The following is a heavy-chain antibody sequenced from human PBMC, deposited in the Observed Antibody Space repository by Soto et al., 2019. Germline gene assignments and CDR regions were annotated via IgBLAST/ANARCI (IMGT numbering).Heavy chain of an antibody. CDR2: IYPDDSDT. V-gene: IGHV5-51*01. CDR3: ARLARGRHLPHPSAEYFQH. D-gene: IGHD3-10*01. Sequence: PGESLKISCEGSGYTFTTYWIGWVRQMPGKGLEWMGIIYPDDSDTRYSPSFQGQVTISADKSISTAYLQWSNLRASDTAMYHCARLARGRHLPHPSAEYFQHWGQGTLVTVSS. J-gene: IGHJ1*01. CDR1: GYTFTTYW.